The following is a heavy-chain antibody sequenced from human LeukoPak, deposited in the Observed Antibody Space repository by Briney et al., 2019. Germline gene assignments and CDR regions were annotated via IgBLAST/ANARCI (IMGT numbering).Heavy chain of an antibody. CDR1: GGSISSYY. D-gene: IGHD2-2*01. V-gene: IGHV4-4*07. CDR2: IYSSGST. CDR3: AAQRIVVVDY. J-gene: IGHJ4*02. Sequence: SETLSLTCAVSGGSISSYYWSWIRQPAGKGLEWIGRIYSSGSTDYNPSLKSRISMSVDKSKNQFSLKLSSVTAADTALYYCAAQRIVVVDYWGQGTLVTVSS.